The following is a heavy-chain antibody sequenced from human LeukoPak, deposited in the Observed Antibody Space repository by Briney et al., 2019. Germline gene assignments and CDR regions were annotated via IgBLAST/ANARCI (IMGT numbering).Heavy chain of an antibody. CDR2: IYYSGST. CDR3: ARAKPLRYSSGWYPTGYYFDY. CDR1: GGSISSYY. J-gene: IGHJ4*02. V-gene: IGHV4-59*01. Sequence: SETLSLTCSVSGGSISSYYCSWIRQPPGKGLEWFGYIYYSGSTNYNPSLKSRVTISVKTSKNQFSLKLSSVTAADTAVYYCARAKPLRYSSGWYPTGYYFDYWGQGTLVTVSS. D-gene: IGHD6-19*01.